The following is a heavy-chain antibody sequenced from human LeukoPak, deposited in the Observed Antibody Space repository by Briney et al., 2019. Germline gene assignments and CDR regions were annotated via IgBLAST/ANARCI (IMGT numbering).Heavy chain of an antibody. CDR2: IYYSGTT. Sequence: SETLSLTCTVSGGSIGSHYWSWIRQSPGKGLEWIGYIYYSGTTNYNPSLKSRVTISVDTSKNQFSLKLSSVTAADTAVYLCSRAVAGSVGWFDPWGQGTLVTVSS. J-gene: IGHJ5*02. CDR1: GGSIGSHY. CDR3: SRAVAGSVGWFDP. D-gene: IGHD6-19*01. V-gene: IGHV4-59*11.